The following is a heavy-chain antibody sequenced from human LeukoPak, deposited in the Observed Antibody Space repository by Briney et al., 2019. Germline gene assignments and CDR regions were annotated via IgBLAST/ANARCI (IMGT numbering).Heavy chain of an antibody. Sequence: PSETLSLTCSVSGGSISRHYWSWIRQPPGKGLEWIGYISYSGSIKYNPSFQSRVTISLDTSKTHFSLKLTSVTAADTAVYYCARLLNNDNSGDPDTFDMWGPGTMVTVSS. V-gene: IGHV4-59*08. D-gene: IGHD3-22*01. J-gene: IGHJ3*02. CDR2: ISYSGSI. CDR3: ARLLNNDNSGDPDTFDM. CDR1: GGSISRHY.